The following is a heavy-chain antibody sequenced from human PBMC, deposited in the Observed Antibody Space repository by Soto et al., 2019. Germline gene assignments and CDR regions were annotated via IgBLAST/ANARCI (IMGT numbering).Heavy chain of an antibody. V-gene: IGHV4-39*01. D-gene: IGHD6-13*01. CDR3: ASLGIIAAAGGLNFDY. Sequence: QLLESGPGLVKPSETLSLTCTVSGGSISSSSYYWGWIRQPPGKGLEWIGSIYYSGSTYYNPSLKSRVTISVDTSKNQFSLKLSSVTAADTAVYYCASLGIIAAAGGLNFDYWGQGTLVTVSS. CDR1: GGSISSSSYY. J-gene: IGHJ4*02. CDR2: IYYSGST.